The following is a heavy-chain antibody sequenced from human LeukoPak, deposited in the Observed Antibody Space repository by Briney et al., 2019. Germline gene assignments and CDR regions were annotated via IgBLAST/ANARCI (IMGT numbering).Heavy chain of an antibody. CDR1: GYSISSGYY. Sequence: PSETLSLTCTVSGYSISSGYYWGWIRQPPGKGLEWIGSIYHSGSTYYNPSLKSRVTISVDTSKNQFSLKLSSVTAADTAVYYCARVSTSNLFDPWGQGTLVTVSS. J-gene: IGHJ5*02. CDR2: IYHSGST. D-gene: IGHD2-2*01. V-gene: IGHV4-38-2*02. CDR3: ARVSTSNLFDP.